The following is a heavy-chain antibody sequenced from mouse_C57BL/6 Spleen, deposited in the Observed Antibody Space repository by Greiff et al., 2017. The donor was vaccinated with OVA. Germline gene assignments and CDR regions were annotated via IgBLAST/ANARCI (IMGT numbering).Heavy chain of an antibody. CDR2: ISDGGSYT. D-gene: IGHD1-1*01. CDR1: GFTFSSYA. CDR3: AREAYYYGSSYNYFDY. V-gene: IGHV5-4*01. Sequence: EVMLVESGGGLVKPGGSLKLSCAASGFTFSSYAMSWVRQTPEKRLEWVATISDGGSYTYYPDNVKGRFTISRDNAKNNLYLQMSHLKSEDTAMYYCAREAYYYGSSYNYFDYWGQGTTLTVSS. J-gene: IGHJ2*01.